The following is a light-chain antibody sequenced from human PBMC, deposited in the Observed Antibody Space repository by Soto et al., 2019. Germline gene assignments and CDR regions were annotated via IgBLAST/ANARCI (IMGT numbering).Light chain of an antibody. J-gene: IGKJ4*01. CDR2: GAS. CDR1: QSVSSSY. V-gene: IGKV3-20*01. CDR3: QQYGSSLFT. Sequence: EIVLTQSPGTLSSSPGERATLSCRASQSVSSSYLAWYQQKPGQAPRLLNYGASSRATGIPDRFSGSGSGTDLTLTISRLESEDFAVYYCQQYGSSLFTFGGGTKVEIK.